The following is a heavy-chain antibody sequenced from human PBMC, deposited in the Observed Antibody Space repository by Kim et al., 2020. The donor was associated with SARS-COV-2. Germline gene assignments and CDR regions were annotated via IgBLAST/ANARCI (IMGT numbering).Heavy chain of an antibody. J-gene: IGHJ4*02. D-gene: IGHD6-13*01. CDR1: GFTFSDYY. V-gene: IGHV3-11*06. CDR3: ARVRSGAAAAGQDFDY. Sequence: GGSLRLSCAASGFTFSDYYMSWIRQAPGKGLEWVSYISSSSSYTNYADSVKGRFTISRDNAKNSLYLQMNSLRAEDTAVYYCARVRSGAAAAGQDFDYWGQGTLVTVSS. CDR2: ISSSSSYT.